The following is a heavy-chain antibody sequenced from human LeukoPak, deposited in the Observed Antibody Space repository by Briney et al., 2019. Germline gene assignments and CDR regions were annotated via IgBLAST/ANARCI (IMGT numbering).Heavy chain of an antibody. CDR1: XFXXXXXX. Sequence: GRSLRLSCAASXFXXXXXXXXXXXXXPGXXXXXVXXXXXXXXNXXYADSVXGRFTISRDNSKNTLYLQMNSLRAEDTAVYFCAKXRRLYDILTPFDYWGQGTLVTVSS. CDR3: AKXRRLYDILTPFDY. J-gene: IGHJ4*02. CDR2: XXXXXXNX. V-gene: IGHV3-30*18. D-gene: IGHD3-9*01.